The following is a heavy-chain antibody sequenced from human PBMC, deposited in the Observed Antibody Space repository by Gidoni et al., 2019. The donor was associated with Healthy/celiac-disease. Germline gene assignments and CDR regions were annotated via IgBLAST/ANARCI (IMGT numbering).Heavy chain of an antibody. CDR2: ISYDGSNK. CDR1: GFTFSSYG. D-gene: IGHD3-22*01. CDR3: AKEASRGYYDSSGYYDY. Sequence: QVQLVESGGGVVQPGRSLRLSCAASGFTFSSYGMHWVRQAPGKGLEWVAVISYDGSNKYYADSVKGRFTISRDNSKNTLYLQMNSLRAEDTAVYYCAKEASRGYYDSSGYYDYWGQGTLVTVSS. J-gene: IGHJ4*02. V-gene: IGHV3-30*18.